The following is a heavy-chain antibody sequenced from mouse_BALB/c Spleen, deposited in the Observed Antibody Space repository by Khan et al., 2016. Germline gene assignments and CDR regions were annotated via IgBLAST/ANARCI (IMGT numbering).Heavy chain of an antibody. J-gene: IGHJ3*01. D-gene: IGHD2-4*01. V-gene: IGHV14-3*02. Sequence: VQLKQSGAELVKPGASVKLSCTASGFNIKDTYMHWVKQRPEQGLEWIGRIDPANGNTKYDPKFQGKATITADTSSNTAYLQLSSLTSEDTAVYYCARSPYDYDVGFAYWGHGTLVTVSA. CDR1: GFNIKDTY. CDR2: IDPANGNT. CDR3: ARSPYDYDVGFAY.